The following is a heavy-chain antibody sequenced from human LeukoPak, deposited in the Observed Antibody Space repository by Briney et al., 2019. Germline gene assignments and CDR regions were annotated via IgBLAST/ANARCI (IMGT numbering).Heavy chain of an antibody. CDR1: GYTFTGYY. CDR3: ARDHYDSSGYYFDY. V-gene: IGHV1-2*02. D-gene: IGHD3-22*01. Sequence: GASVKVSCKASGYTFTGYYMHWVRQAPGQGLEWMGWINPNSGGTNYAQKFQGRVTMTRDTSISTAYVELSRLRSDDTAVYYCARDHYDSSGYYFDYWGQGTLVTVSS. J-gene: IGHJ4*02. CDR2: INPNSGGT.